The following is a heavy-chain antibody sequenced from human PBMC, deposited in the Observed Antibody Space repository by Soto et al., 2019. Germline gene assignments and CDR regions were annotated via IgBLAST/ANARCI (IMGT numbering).Heavy chain of an antibody. Sequence: EVQLVESGGGLVQPGGSLKLSCAASGFTLSSYWMYWVRQPPGKGLVWFSRINSDGSDITYADSVKGRFTISRDNAKNTLYLQMNSLRDEDTAVYYCSRTYPQPSHGYFDLVGRGTQVTVSS. J-gene: IGHJ2*01. CDR3: SRTYPQPSHGYFDL. CDR1: GFTLSSYW. D-gene: IGHD2-2*01. CDR2: INSDGSDI. V-gene: IGHV3-74*01.